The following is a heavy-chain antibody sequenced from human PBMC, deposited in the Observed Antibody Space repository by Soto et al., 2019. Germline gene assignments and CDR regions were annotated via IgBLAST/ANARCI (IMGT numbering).Heavy chain of an antibody. D-gene: IGHD3-22*01. Sequence: GGSLRLSCAASGFTFDDYAMHWVRQAPGKGLEWVSGISLNSGSIGYADSVKGRFTISRDNAKNSLYLQMNSLRAEDTALYYCAKVRGSSGFDYWGQGTLVTVSS. CDR2: ISLNSGSI. V-gene: IGHV3-9*01. CDR3: AKVRGSSGFDY. J-gene: IGHJ4*02. CDR1: GFTFDDYA.